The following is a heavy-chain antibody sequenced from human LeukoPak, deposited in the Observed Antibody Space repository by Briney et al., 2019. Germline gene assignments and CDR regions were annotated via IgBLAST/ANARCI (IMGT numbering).Heavy chain of an antibody. J-gene: IGHJ4*02. Sequence: SETLSLTCTVSGGSISSYYWSWVRQPPGKGLEWIGYIYLSGSTNYNPSLKSRVTMSVATSKNQFSLNLSSVTPADTAVYYCVRGGIVGTSARVPLFDNWGQGTLVTVSS. V-gene: IGHV4-59*01. D-gene: IGHD2-21*01. CDR3: VRGGIVGTSARVPLFDN. CDR1: GGSISSYY. CDR2: IYLSGST.